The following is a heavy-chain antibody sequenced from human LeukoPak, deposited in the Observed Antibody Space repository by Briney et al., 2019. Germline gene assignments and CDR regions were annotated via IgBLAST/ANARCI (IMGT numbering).Heavy chain of an antibody. D-gene: IGHD1-26*01. CDR3: AREGHSGSYGPHYYYYMDV. CDR2: INTNTGNP. J-gene: IGHJ6*03. CDR1: GYTFTSYA. Sequence: ASVKVSCKASGYTFTSYAMNWVRQAPGQGLEWMGWINTNTGNPTYAQGFTGRFVFSLDTSVSTAYLQISSLKAEDTAVYYCAREGHSGSYGPHYYYYMDVWGKGTTVTVSS. V-gene: IGHV7-4-1*02.